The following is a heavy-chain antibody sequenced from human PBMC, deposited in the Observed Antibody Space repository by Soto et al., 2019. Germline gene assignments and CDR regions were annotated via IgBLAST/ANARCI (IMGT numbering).Heavy chain of an antibody. Sequence: EASVKVSCKASGYTFTSYYMHWVRKAPEQGLEWMGIINTSGGSTSYAQKFQGRVTMTRDTSTSKVYMELSSLRSEDTAVYYCVRGVVASYYYARDVWGQGTTVTVS. CDR3: VRGVVASYYYARDV. D-gene: IGHD5-12*01. CDR2: INTSGGST. V-gene: IGHV1-46*01. CDR1: GYTFTSYY. J-gene: IGHJ6*02.